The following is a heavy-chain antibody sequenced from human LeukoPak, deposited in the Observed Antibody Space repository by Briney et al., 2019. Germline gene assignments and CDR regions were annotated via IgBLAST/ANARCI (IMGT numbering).Heavy chain of an antibody. CDR1: GFTFSSYG. J-gene: IGHJ5*02. CDR2: ISYDGSNK. CDR3: ARDSPSYCSSTSCYRDNWFDP. D-gene: IGHD2-2*02. V-gene: IGHV3-30*03. Sequence: GGSLRLSCAASGFTFSSYGMHWVRQAPGKGLEWVAVISYDGSNKYYADSVKGRFTISRDNSKNTLYLQMNSLRAEDTAVYYCARDSPSYCSSTSCYRDNWFDPWGQGTLVTVSS.